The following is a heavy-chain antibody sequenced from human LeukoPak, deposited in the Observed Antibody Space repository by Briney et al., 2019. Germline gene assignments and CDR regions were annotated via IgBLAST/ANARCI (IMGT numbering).Heavy chain of an antibody. J-gene: IGHJ5*01. CDR1: GYTFIDYH. CDR3: ARVSCSGGTCYDLGWFDS. CDR2: INPNSGGT. Sequence: ASVKVSCNGSGYTFIDYHIHWVRQAPGQGLEWMGWINPNSGGTIYAQKFQGRVTMTRDTSINTAYMELSRLTSDDAAMYYCARVSCSGGTCYDLGWFDSWGQGTLVTVSS. V-gene: IGHV1-2*02. D-gene: IGHD2-15*01.